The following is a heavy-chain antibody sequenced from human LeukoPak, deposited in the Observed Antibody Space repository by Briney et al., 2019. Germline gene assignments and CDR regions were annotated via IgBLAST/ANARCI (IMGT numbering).Heavy chain of an antibody. CDR3: ARYIRVGLTDPYWYFDL. D-gene: IGHD3-10*01. CDR1: GGSISSYY. V-gene: IGHV4-59*08. J-gene: IGHJ2*01. CDR2: IYYSGST. Sequence: SETLSLTCTVSGGSISSYYWSWIRQPPGKGLEWIGYIYYSGSTNYNPSLKSRVTISVDTSKNQFSLKLSSVTAADTAVYYCARYIRVGLTDPYWYFDLWGRGTLVTVSS.